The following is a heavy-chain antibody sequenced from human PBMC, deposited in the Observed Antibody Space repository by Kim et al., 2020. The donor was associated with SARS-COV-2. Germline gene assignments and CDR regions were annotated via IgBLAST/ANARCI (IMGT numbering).Heavy chain of an antibody. D-gene: IGHD6-6*01. CDR3: ATSIGARFTY. J-gene: IGHJ4*02. CDR1: GFIVNSYH. V-gene: IGHV3-53*01. Sequence: GGSLRLSCAASGFIVNSYHMSWVRQAPGKGPEWVSSIFSGGYVYYAGSVKGRFTISRDISKNSLYLEMNNLRPGDTAVYYCATSIGARFTYWGQGTLVTVSS. CDR2: IFSGGYV.